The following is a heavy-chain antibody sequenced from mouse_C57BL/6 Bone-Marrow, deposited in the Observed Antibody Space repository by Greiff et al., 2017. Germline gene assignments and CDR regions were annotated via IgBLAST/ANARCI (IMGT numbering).Heavy chain of an antibody. CDR1: GFTFNTYA. CDR3: VRDLHYGSSYVGFAY. D-gene: IGHD1-1*01. CDR2: IRSKSSNYAT. V-gene: IGHV10-3*01. J-gene: IGHJ3*01. Sequence: EVQVVESGGGLVQPKGSLKLSCAASGFTFNTYAMHWVRQAPGKGLEWVARIRSKSSNYATYYADSVKDRFTISRDDSQSMLYLQMNNLKTEDTAMYYCVRDLHYGSSYVGFAYWGQGTLVTVSA.